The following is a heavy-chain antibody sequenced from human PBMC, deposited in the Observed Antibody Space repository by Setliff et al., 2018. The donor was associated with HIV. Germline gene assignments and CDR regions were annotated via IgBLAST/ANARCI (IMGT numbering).Heavy chain of an antibody. J-gene: IGHJ6*02. CDR3: ARYLVVVPVAVGGLDV. Sequence: ASVKVSCKASGYTFTGYYMHWVRQAPGQGLEWMGWINPNSGGTNYAQKFQGRVTMTRDTSISTAYMELSGLTSDDSAVYYCARYLVVVPVAVGGLDVWGQGTTVTV. D-gene: IGHD2-2*01. V-gene: IGHV1-2*02. CDR2: INPNSGGT. CDR1: GYTFTGYY.